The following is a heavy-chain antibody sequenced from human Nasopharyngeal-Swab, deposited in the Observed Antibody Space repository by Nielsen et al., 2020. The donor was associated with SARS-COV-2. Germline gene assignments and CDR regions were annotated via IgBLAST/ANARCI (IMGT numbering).Heavy chain of an antibody. D-gene: IGHD5-12*01. CDR3: ARPRYGGYEISPPNY. J-gene: IGHJ4*02. V-gene: IGHV1-46*01. CDR1: GYTFTSYY. CDR2: INPSGGST. Sequence: ASVKVSCKASGYTFTSYYMHWVRQAPGQGVEWMGIINPSGGSTSYAQKFQGRVTMTRDTSTSTVYMELSSLRSEDTAVYYCARPRYGGYEISPPNYWGQGTLVTVSS.